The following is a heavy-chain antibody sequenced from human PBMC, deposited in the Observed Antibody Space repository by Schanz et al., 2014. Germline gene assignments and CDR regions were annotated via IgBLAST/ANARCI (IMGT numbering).Heavy chain of an antibody. CDR1: GFGFSSYS. CDR2: ISGSSRTI. V-gene: IGHV3-48*01. D-gene: IGHD2-2*01. CDR3: ARESSNDIVLVPGAVFDH. Sequence: EVQLVESGGGLIQPGGPLRLSCAASGFGFSSYSMNWVRQAPGKGLEWVSYISGSSRTIYYADSMKGRFTVSRDNSKNTVYLQMNILRPGDTAVYYCARESSNDIVLVPGAVFDHWGQGILVTVSS. J-gene: IGHJ4*02.